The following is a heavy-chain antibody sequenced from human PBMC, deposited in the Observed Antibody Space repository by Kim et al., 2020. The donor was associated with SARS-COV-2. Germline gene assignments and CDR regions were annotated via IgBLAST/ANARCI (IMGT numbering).Heavy chain of an antibody. V-gene: IGHV2-70*01. CDR1: GFSLSTSGMC. CDR2: IDWNDNK. J-gene: IGHJ1*01. D-gene: IGHD2-15*01. CDR3: ARLGSSRCYFGTQYFQH. Sequence: SGPTLVKPTQTLTLTCTFSGFSLSTSGMCVNWIRQPPGKALEWLALIDWNDNKYYSTSLKTRLTISKDTSKNQVVLTMTNMDPVDTATYYCARLGSSRCYFGTQYFQHWGQGTLVTVSA.